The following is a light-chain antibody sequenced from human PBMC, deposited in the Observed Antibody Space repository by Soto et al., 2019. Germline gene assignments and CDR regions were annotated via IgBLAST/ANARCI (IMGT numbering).Light chain of an antibody. CDR2: YAS. V-gene: IGKV1-33*01. CDR1: QDINNY. CDR3: QQSDNLRT. Sequence: DIHMTQSPSSLSASVGDRVTITCQASQDINNYLNWYQQKPGKAPKLLIYYASNLEAGVPSRFTGSGSGTDFTFTISSLQPEDIATYYCQQSDNLRTFGPGTKVDIK. J-gene: IGKJ3*01.